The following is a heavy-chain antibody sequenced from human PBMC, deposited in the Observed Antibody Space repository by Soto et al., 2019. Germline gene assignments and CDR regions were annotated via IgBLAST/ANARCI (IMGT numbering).Heavy chain of an antibody. V-gene: IGHV4-30-4*01. CDR3: ARDSRRAMATYAYYYFAMDV. Sequence: SETLSLTCTVSGGSISSGDYYWSWIRQPPGKGLEWIGYIYYSATTDYNPSLKSRVAILVDPSNNQFSLRLSSVTAADTAVYYWARDSRRAMATYAYYYFAMDVWGQGTTVTVSS. CDR1: GGSISSGDYY. J-gene: IGHJ6*02. CDR2: IYYSATT. D-gene: IGHD5-12*01.